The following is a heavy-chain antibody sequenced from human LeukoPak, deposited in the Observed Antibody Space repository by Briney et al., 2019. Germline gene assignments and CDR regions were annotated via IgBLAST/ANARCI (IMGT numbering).Heavy chain of an antibody. D-gene: IGHD5-18*01. CDR2: ISWNSGSI. CDR1: GFTFDDYA. Sequence: GGSLRLSCAASGFTFDDYAMHWVRQAPGKGLEWVSGISWNSGSIGYADSVKGRFTISRDNSKNTLYLQMNSLRAEDTAVYYCANNGGIQLWLNPSYFDYWGQGTLVTVSS. CDR3: ANNGGIQLWLNPSYFDY. J-gene: IGHJ4*02. V-gene: IGHV3-9*01.